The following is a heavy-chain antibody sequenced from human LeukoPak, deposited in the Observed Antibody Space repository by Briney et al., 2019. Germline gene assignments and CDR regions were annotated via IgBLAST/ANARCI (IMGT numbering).Heavy chain of an antibody. J-gene: IGHJ4*02. Sequence: GGSLRLSCAASGFTFSSYAMSWVRQAPGKGLEWVSAISGSGGSTYYADSVKGRFTISRDNSKNTLYLQMNSLRAEDTAVYYCARGVAYYYDSSGYYPFDYWGQGTLVTVSS. CDR2: ISGSGGST. D-gene: IGHD3-22*01. CDR1: GFTFSSYA. V-gene: IGHV3-23*01. CDR3: ARGVAYYYDSSGYYPFDY.